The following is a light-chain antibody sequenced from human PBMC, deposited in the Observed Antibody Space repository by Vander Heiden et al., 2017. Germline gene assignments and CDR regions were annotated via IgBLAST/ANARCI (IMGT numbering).Light chain of an antibody. CDR3: AAWDDSLNAFV. CDR2: TNN. J-gene: IGLJ1*01. V-gene: IGLV1-44*01. Sequence: QSVLTQPPSASGTPGQRVTISCSGTRSNIGSNTVNWYQHLPGAAPKLLIFTNNQRPSGVPDRFSGSKSGTSGSLAISGLQSEDEADYFCAAWDDSLNAFVFGTGTMVTVL. CDR1: RSNIGSNT.